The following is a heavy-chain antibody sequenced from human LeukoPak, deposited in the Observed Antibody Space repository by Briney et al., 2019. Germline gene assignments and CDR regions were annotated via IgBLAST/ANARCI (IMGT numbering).Heavy chain of an antibody. J-gene: IGHJ4*02. Sequence: GSSVKVSCKASGGTFSSYTISWVRQAPGQGLEWMGRIIPILGIANYAQKFQGRVMITADKSTSTAYMELSSLRSEDTAVYYCARGEYYDFLYYFDYWGQGTLVTVSS. D-gene: IGHD3-3*01. CDR2: IIPILGIA. CDR1: GGTFSSYT. CDR3: ARGEYYDFLYYFDY. V-gene: IGHV1-69*02.